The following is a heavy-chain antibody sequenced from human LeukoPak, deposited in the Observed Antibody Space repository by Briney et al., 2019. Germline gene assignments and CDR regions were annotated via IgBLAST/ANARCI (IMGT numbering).Heavy chain of an antibody. CDR3: AKDRGRITMVRGVILGMDV. CDR2: ISYDGSNK. D-gene: IGHD3-10*01. Sequence: GRSLRLSCAASGFTFSSYGMHWVRQAPGKGLEWVAVISYDGSNKYYADSVKGRFTISRDNSKNTLYLQMNSLRAEDTDVYYCAKDRGRITMVRGVILGMDVWGQGTTVTVSS. CDR1: GFTFSSYG. V-gene: IGHV3-30*18. J-gene: IGHJ6*02.